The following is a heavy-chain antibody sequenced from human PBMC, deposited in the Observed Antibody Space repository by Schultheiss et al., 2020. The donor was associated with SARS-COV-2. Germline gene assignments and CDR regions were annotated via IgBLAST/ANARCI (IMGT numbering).Heavy chain of an antibody. J-gene: IGHJ4*02. CDR2: ISYDGSNK. CDR1: GLTFSSYG. D-gene: IGHD5-18*01. V-gene: IGHV3-30*18. Sequence: GESLKISCVASGLTFSSYGMHWVRQAPGKGLEWVAVISYDGSNKYYADSVKGRFTISRDNSKNTLYLQMNSLRAEDTAVYYCAKEGGSGYSYGSYRYWGQGTLVTVSS. CDR3: AKEGGSGYSYGSYRY.